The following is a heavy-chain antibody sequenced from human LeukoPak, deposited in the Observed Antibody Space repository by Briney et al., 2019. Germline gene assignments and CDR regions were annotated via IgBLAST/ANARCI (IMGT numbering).Heavy chain of an antibody. CDR1: GLTFDEYA. Sequence: PARSLRLSCAASGLTFDEYAMHWVRQGPGKGLEWVSGISWNDGTIGYADSVKGRFTISRDNAKNSLFVQMNSLRAEDTAFYYCVSSRRYYGTFDYWGQGTLVTVSS. CDR2: ISWNDGTI. J-gene: IGHJ4*02. V-gene: IGHV3-9*01. D-gene: IGHD1-26*01. CDR3: VSSRRYYGTFDY.